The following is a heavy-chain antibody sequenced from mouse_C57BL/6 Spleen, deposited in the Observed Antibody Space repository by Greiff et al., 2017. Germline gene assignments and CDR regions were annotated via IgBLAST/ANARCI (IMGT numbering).Heavy chain of an antibody. Sequence: DVKLQESGAELVKPGASVKLSCTASGFNIKDYYMHWVKQRTEQGLEWIGRIDPEDGETKYAPKFQGKATITADTSSNTAYLQLSSLTSEDTAVYYCASYGYDWFAYWGQGTLVTVSA. V-gene: IGHV14-2*01. CDR1: GFNIKDYY. CDR3: ASYGYDWFAY. J-gene: IGHJ3*01. CDR2: IDPEDGET. D-gene: IGHD2-2*01.